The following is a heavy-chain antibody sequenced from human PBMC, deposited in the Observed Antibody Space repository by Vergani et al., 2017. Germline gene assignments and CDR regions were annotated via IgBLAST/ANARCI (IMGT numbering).Heavy chain of an antibody. CDR2: IYRTGRT. CDR3: ARRSGIVYDIFSDTQYFFDV. J-gene: IGHJ4*02. CDR1: GFSIDNGYY. D-gene: IGHD3-9*01. V-gene: IGHV4-38-2*01. Sequence: QVQLQESGPGLVKPSETLSLTCAVSGFSIDNGYYCYWIRQPPGKGLEWIGSIYRTGRTHFNPSLKSRVTISVDTSNNHFSLRLNSLTAADTAVYYCARRSGIVYDIFSDTQYFFDVWGQGTLVTVSS.